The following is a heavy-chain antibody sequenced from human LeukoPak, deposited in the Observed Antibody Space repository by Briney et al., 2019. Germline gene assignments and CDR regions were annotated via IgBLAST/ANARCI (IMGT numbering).Heavy chain of an antibody. D-gene: IGHD5-12*01. CDR3: ARSGFSGYDFGHNFDY. V-gene: IGHV1-69*13. CDR1: GGTFSSYA. J-gene: IGHJ4*02. CDR2: IIPIFGTA. Sequence: SVKVSCKASGGTFSSYAISWGRQAPGQGLEWIGGIIPIFGTANYAQKFQGRVTITADESTSTAYMALSSLRSEDTAVYYRARSGFSGYDFGHNFDYWGQGTLVTVSS.